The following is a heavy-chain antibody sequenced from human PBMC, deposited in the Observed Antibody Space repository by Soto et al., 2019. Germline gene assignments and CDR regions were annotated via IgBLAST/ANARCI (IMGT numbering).Heavy chain of an antibody. CDR3: ARVSGYDLGPGMDSGYGMDV. V-gene: IGHV1-18*01. CDR1: GYTFTSYG. CDR2: ISAYNGNT. D-gene: IGHD5-12*01. J-gene: IGHJ6*02. Sequence: QVQLVQSGAEVKKPGASVKVSCKASGYTFTSYGISWVRQAPGQGLEWMGWISAYNGNTNYAQKLQGRVTMTTDTSTSTAYREMRSLRSDDTAVYYCARVSGYDLGPGMDSGYGMDVWGQGTTVTVSS.